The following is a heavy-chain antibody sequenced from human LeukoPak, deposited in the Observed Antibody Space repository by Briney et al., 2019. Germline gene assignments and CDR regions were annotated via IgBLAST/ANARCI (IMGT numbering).Heavy chain of an antibody. CDR2: IRGDGNEK. Sequence: GGSLRLSCAASGFTFSSYWMTWVRQAPGRGLEFVANIRGDGNEKYYMDSMKGRLTISRDNAKNSLFLQMSGLRAEDTAVYYCMTELLGYRGQGTLVTVSS. J-gene: IGHJ4*02. CDR3: MTELLGY. D-gene: IGHD1-14*01. CDR1: GFTFSSYW. V-gene: IGHV3-7*03.